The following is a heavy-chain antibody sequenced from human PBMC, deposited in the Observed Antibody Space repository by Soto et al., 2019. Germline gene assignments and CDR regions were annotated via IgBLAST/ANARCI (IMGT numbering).Heavy chain of an antibody. CDR3: ARHDYGGFGL. Sequence: SVTMSLTCTVAGGSTSRSSYYRGLIRQPPGKGLEWIGSIYYSGSTYYNPSLKSRVTISVDTSKNQFSLKLSSVTAADTAVDYCARHDYGGFGLWGQGTLVTVSS. J-gene: IGHJ4*02. V-gene: IGHV4-39*01. CDR1: GGSTSRSSYY. CDR2: IYYSGST. D-gene: IGHD4-17*01.